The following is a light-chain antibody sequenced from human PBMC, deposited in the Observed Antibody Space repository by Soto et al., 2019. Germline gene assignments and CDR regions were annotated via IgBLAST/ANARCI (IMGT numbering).Light chain of an antibody. V-gene: IGKV3-20*01. Sequence: IVLTQSPGTLSLSPGERATLSCRASQTITNNYLAWYQQKPGQPPRLLIYGASTRATGVPERFSDSGSGTDFTLTIFRLEPEDSAVFYCQHYGYSPYTFGQGSKLEIK. CDR1: QTITNNY. CDR2: GAS. CDR3: QHYGYSPYT. J-gene: IGKJ2*01.